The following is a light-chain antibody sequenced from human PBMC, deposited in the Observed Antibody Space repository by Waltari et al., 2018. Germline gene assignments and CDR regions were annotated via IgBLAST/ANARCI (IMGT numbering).Light chain of an antibody. CDR2: DVS. J-gene: IGLJ3*02. CDR1: SSDVGGYNY. CDR3: SSYTSSNTWV. V-gene: IGLV2-14*01. Sequence: QSALTQPASVSGSPGQSITISCTGTSSDVGGYNYFPWYQQHPGKAPKLMIYDVSERPSGVSNHFSGSKSGNTASLTISGLQAEDEADYYCSSYTSSNTWVFGGGTKLTVL.